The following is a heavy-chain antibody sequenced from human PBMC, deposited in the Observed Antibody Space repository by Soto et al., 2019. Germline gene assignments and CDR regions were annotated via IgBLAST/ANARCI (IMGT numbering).Heavy chain of an antibody. Sequence: QVQLVESGGGLVKPGGSLRLSCVASGFTFSDNYMTWIRQAPGRGLEWVAYISDSGNIIYYADSVQGRFTVSRDNAKNSLYLQMNSLSAEDTAVYYCARRTRGAGWFDPWGQGTLVTVSS. CDR1: GFTFSDNY. CDR3: ARRTRGAGWFDP. D-gene: IGHD6-19*01. J-gene: IGHJ5*02. CDR2: ISDSGNII. V-gene: IGHV3-11*01.